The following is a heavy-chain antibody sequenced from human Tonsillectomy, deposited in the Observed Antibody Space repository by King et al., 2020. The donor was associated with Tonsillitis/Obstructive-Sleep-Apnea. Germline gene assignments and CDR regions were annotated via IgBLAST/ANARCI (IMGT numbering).Heavy chain of an antibody. D-gene: IGHD3-22*01. CDR2: IWYDGSNAGSTK. V-gene: IGHV3-33*01. CDR1: GFTFSSYG. CDR3: ARDRYDSSGDYIGY. J-gene: IGHJ4*02. Sequence: VQLVESGGGVVQPGRSLRLSCAASGFTFSSYGMHWVRQAPGKGLEWVAVIWYDGSNAGSTKYYADSVKGRFTISRDNSKNTLYLQMNSLRAEDTAVYYCARDRYDSSGDYIGYWGQGTPVPLSS.